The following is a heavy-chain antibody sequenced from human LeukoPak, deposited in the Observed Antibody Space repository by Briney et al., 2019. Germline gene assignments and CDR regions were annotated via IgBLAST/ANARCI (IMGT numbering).Heavy chain of an antibody. J-gene: IGHJ4*02. CDR1: GYTFTSYG. D-gene: IGHD2-15*01. V-gene: IGHV1-18*01. Sequence: ASVKVSFNTAGYTFTSYGITWVRQAPGKGLEWMGWISAYNGNIDYAQNLQGRVTMTTDTSTSTAYMELRSLRSDDTAVYYCTIMTHCTGGTCQTDDYWGQGTMVAVSS. CDR2: ISAYNGNI. CDR3: TIMTHCTGGTCQTDDY.